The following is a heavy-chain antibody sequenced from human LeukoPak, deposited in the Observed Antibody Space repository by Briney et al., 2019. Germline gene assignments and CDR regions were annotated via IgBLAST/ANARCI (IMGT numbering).Heavy chain of an antibody. CDR3: ARDGICGYYDSSGYYDY. J-gene: IGHJ4*02. CDR2: ISSSSSCI. D-gene: IGHD3-22*01. Sequence: PGGSLRLSCAASGFTFSSYSMNWVRQAPGKGLEWVSSISSSSSCIYYADSVKGRFTISRDNAKNSLYLQMKSLRAEDTAVYYCARDGICGYYDSSGYYDYWGQGTLVTVSS. CDR1: GFTFSSYS. V-gene: IGHV3-21*01.